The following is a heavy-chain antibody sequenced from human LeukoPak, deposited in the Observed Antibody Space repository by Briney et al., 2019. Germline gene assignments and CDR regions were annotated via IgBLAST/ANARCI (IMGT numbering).Heavy chain of an antibody. Sequence: PSQTLSLTCTVSGGSISSGSYYWSWIRQPAGKGLEWIGYIYYSGSTYYNPSLKSRVTISVDTSKNQFSLKLSSVTAADTAVYYCASITMVRGVAYAFDIWGQGTMVTVSS. V-gene: IGHV4-30-4*08. CDR2: IYYSGST. CDR3: ASITMVRGVAYAFDI. J-gene: IGHJ3*02. CDR1: GGSISSGSYY. D-gene: IGHD3-10*01.